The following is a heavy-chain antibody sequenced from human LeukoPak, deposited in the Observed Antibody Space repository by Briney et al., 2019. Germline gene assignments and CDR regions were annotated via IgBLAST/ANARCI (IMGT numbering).Heavy chain of an antibody. J-gene: IGHJ4*02. CDR1: GFTFDDYA. V-gene: IGHV3-9*01. CDR3: AKGHSSGYYPYNYYFDY. CDR2: ISWNSGSI. D-gene: IGHD3-22*01. Sequence: GRSLRLSCAASGFTFDDYAMHWVRQAPGKGLEWVSGISWNSGSIDYADSVKGRFTISRDNAKNSLYLQMNSLRAEDTALYYCAKGHSSGYYPYNYYFDYWGQGTLVTVSS.